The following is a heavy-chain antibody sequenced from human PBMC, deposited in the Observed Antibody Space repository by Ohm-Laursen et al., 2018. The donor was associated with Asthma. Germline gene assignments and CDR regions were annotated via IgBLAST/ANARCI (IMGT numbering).Heavy chain of an antibody. CDR1: GFIFSHYA. J-gene: IGHJ6*02. V-gene: IGHV3-23*01. CDR2: ISGSSGRT. Sequence: SLRLSCSASGFIFSHYAMTWVRQAPGKGLEYVSSISGSSGRTYYADSVKGRFTISRDNSKNTLYLQMNTLRAEDTAVYYCARETATGSQNIHYYDLDVWGQGTTVIVSS. CDR3: ARETATGSQNIHYYDLDV. D-gene: IGHD2-15*01.